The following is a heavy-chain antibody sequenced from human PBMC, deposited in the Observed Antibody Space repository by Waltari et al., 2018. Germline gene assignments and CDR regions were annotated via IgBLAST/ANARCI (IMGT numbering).Heavy chain of an antibody. J-gene: IGHJ4*02. D-gene: IGHD2-2*01. CDR2: MNPNSGNT. CDR3: ARVGYCSSTSCQPDY. V-gene: IGHV1-8*03. CDR1: GYTFTSYD. Sequence: QVQLVQSGAEVKKPGASVKVSCKASGYTFTSYDINGVRQSTGQGLEWMGWMNPNSGNTGYAKKFQGRVTITRNTSISTAYMELSSLRSEDTAVYYCARVGYCSSTSCQPDYWGQGTLVTVSS.